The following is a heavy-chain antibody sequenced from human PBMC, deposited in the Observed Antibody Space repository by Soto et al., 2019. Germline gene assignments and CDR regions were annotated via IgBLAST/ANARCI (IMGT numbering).Heavy chain of an antibody. CDR3: ARFRRGPAALFDKD. CDR1: GGPFSGFY. Sequence: SETLSLTCAVYGGPFSGFYWSWIRQPPGKGLEWIGEINDSGSTNYNPSLKSRVTLSVDTSKNQFPLKLSSMTAADTAVYYCARFRRGPAALFDKDWGQGILVTVSS. CDR2: INDSGST. J-gene: IGHJ4*02. D-gene: IGHD2-2*01. V-gene: IGHV4-34*10.